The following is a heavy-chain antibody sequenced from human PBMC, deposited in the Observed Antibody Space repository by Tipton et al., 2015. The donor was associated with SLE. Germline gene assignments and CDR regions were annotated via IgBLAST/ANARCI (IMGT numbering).Heavy chain of an antibody. Sequence: SLRLSCAASGFTFSGYGMHWVRQAPGKGLEWVAIIWHDGSNSYHAESVKGRFTISRDNSKRTLNLQMNSLRAEDTAVYYCARDRGRDYDTLTGYRRHWGQGTLVAASS. CDR3: ARDRGRDYDTLTGYRRH. CDR2: IWHDGSNS. D-gene: IGHD3-9*01. CDR1: GFTFSGYG. J-gene: IGHJ4*02. V-gene: IGHV3-33*01.